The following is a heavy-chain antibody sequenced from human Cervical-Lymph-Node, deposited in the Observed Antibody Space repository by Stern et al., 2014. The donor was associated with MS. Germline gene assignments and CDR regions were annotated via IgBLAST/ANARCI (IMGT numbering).Heavy chain of an antibody. CDR2: INPNSGVT. V-gene: IGHV1-2*02. J-gene: IGHJ6*02. CDR1: GYTFTGYY. D-gene: IGHD3-3*01. Sequence: QVQLVQSGADVKKPGASVRVSCQASGYTFTGYYIHWVQQAPGQGLEWMGWINPNSGVTKYAQKFQGRVTMTRDTSISTAYMELSRLRSDDTAVYYCARDSDTVFGVITYGMDVWGQGTTVTVSS. CDR3: ARDSDTVFGVITYGMDV.